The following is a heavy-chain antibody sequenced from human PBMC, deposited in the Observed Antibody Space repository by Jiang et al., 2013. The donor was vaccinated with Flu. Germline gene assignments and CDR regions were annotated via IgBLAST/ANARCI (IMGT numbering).Heavy chain of an antibody. CDR2: IYYSGST. Sequence: PGLVKPSETLSLTCTVSGGSISSYYWSWIRQPPGKGLEWIGYIYYSGSTNYNPSLKSRVTISVDTSKNQFSLKLSSVTAADTAVYYCARAYDFWSGYPYYFDYWGQGTLVTVSS. CDR3: ARAYDFWSGYPYYFDY. D-gene: IGHD3-3*01. CDR1: GGSISSYY. J-gene: IGHJ4*02. V-gene: IGHV4-59*01.